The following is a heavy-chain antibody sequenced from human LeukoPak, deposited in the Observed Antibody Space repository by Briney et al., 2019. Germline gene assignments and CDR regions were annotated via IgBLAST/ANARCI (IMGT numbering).Heavy chain of an antibody. Sequence: PSETLSLTCTVSGGSISSYYWSWIRQPPGKGLEWIGYIYTGGSTNYNPSLKSRVTISVDTSKNQFSLKLSSVTAPDTAVYYCARTIAARPESEGHWFDPWGQGTLVTVSS. J-gene: IGHJ5*02. CDR2: IYTGGST. CDR3: ARTIAARPESEGHWFDP. V-gene: IGHV4-4*09. CDR1: GGSISSYY. D-gene: IGHD6-6*01.